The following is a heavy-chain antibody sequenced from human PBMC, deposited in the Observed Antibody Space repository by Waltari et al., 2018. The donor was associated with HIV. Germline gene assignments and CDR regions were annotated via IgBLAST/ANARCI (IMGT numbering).Heavy chain of an antibody. V-gene: IGHV3-23*01. CDR3: ARHSSSHPYYYAMDV. Sequence: EVQLLESGGGLVQPGQSLRISCTVSGFSFVTYAMSWVRQAPGKGLEWGSASSGTGDHTLYADSVKGRFTISRDNSKSTLYLQMNSLRAEDTVLYYCARHSSSHPYYYAMDVWGQGTTVTVSS. D-gene: IGHD6-13*01. CDR2: SSGTGDHT. J-gene: IGHJ6*02. CDR1: GFSFVTYA.